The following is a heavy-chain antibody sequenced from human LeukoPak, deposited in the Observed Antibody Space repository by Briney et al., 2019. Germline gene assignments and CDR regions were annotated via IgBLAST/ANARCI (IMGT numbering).Heavy chain of an antibody. Sequence: GGSLRLSCAASGFTASSNYMSWVRQAPGKGLEWVSVIYSGGGTYYADSVKGRFTISRDNSKNTLYLQMNSLRAEDTAVYYCARALGYDSSGYYPDYWGQGTLVTVSS. CDR1: GFTASSNY. D-gene: IGHD3-22*01. CDR3: ARALGYDSSGYYPDY. J-gene: IGHJ4*02. V-gene: IGHV3-66*01. CDR2: IYSGGGT.